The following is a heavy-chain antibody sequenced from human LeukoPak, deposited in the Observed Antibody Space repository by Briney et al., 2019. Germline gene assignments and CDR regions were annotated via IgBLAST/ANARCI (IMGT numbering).Heavy chain of an antibody. J-gene: IGHJ5*02. CDR3: ARVGGWNDGDWFDP. CDR1: GGSISSYR. CDR2: IYYSGST. D-gene: IGHD1-1*01. V-gene: IGHV4-59*01. Sequence: SETLSLTCNVSGGSISSYRWSWIRQPPGKGLEWIGYIYYSGSTNYNPSHKSRVTLSVDTSKNQFSLKLSSVTAADTAVYYCARVGGWNDGDWFDPWGQGTLVTVSS.